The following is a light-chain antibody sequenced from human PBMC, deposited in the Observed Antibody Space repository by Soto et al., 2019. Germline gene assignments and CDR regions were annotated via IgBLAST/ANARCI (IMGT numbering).Light chain of an antibody. V-gene: IGLV2-14*03. Sequence: QSALTQPASVSRSPGQSITISCTGTSSDVGGYNYVSWYQHHPGKAPKLMIYDVGNRPSGVSNRFSGSKSGNTASLTISGLQAEDEADYYCSSYRVRSTVIFGGGTQLTVL. CDR2: DVG. CDR1: SSDVGGYNY. J-gene: IGLJ2*01. CDR3: SSYRVRSTVI.